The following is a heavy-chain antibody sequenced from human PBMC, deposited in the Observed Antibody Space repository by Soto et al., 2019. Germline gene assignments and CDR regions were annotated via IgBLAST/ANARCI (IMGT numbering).Heavy chain of an antibody. Sequence: SVKVSCKASGGTFSSYAISWVRQAPGQGLEWMGGIIPIFGTANYAQKFQGRVTITADKSTSTAYMELSSLRSEDTAVYYCARGNKYYSDSSGYYTDYWGQGTLVTVSS. V-gene: IGHV1-69*06. CDR2: IIPIFGTA. CDR3: ARGNKYYSDSSGYYTDY. J-gene: IGHJ4*02. CDR1: GGTFSSYA. D-gene: IGHD3-22*01.